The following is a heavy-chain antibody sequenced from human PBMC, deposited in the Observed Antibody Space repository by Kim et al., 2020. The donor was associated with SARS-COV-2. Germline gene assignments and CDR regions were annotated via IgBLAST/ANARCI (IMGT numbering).Heavy chain of an antibody. Sequence: SETLSLTCTVSGGSISSYYWSWIRQPPGKGLEWIGYIYYSGSTNYNPSLKSRVTISVDTSKNQFSLKLSSVTAADTAVYYCARRYDSSGRDDAFDIWGQGTMVTVSS. D-gene: IGHD3-22*01. CDR1: GGSISSYY. J-gene: IGHJ3*02. CDR2: IYYSGST. CDR3: ARRYDSSGRDDAFDI. V-gene: IGHV4-59*01.